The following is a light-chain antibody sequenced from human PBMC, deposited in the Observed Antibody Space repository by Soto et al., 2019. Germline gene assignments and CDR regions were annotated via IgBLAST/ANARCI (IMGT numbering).Light chain of an antibody. Sequence: IPMTQSPSSLSASVGDRVTITCRASQTISTHLNWYQQKPGKAPKLLIYAASTLQSGVPSRFSGSGSETHFTLTISSLQPEDFATYYCQQSYNSHTFGQGTKVDIK. V-gene: IGKV1-39*01. J-gene: IGKJ2*01. CDR1: QTISTH. CDR3: QQSYNSHT. CDR2: AAS.